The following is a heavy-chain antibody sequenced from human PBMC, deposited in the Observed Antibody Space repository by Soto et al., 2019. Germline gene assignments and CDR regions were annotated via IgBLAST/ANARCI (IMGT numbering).Heavy chain of an antibody. J-gene: IGHJ4*02. Sequence: QVQLVQSGAEVKKPGSSVKVSCTASGGTFSRYGFTWVRQAPGQGFQWMGGIIPIFGTTHYEQNFQGRLSMTADASTSTVDIELRSLRSDDKAIYFCARTDYQWEALHYFDFWGQGTLVTVSS. V-gene: IGHV1-69*01. CDR3: ARTDYQWEALHYFDF. CDR2: IIPIFGTT. CDR1: GGTFSRYG. D-gene: IGHD1-26*01.